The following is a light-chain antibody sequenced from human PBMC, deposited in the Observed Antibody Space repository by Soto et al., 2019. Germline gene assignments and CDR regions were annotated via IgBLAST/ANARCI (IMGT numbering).Light chain of an antibody. CDR2: EAS. CDR1: QNVDTS. Sequence: DIVLTQSPGTLSLSPGETAYLSCRASQNVDTSLACYQQRPGRAPRLLMSEASRRAAGIPARFSGPGSGTDFTLIINSLEPEAVGVYYCQPRYNCTLTSGAGTRVEI. V-gene: IGKV3-11*01. CDR3: QPRYNCTLT. J-gene: IGKJ4*01.